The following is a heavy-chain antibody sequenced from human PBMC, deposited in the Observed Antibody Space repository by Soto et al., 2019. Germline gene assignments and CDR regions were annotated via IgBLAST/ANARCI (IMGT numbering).Heavy chain of an antibody. CDR1: GYTFTSYA. V-gene: IGHV1-3*01. J-gene: IGHJ5*02. CDR3: ARDKKGRYSGEGWFDP. D-gene: IGHD5-12*01. Sequence: ASVKVSCKASGYTFTSYAMHWVRQAPGQRLEWMGWINAGNGNTKYSQKFQGRVTITRDTSASTAYMELSSLRSEDTAVYYCARDKKGRYSGEGWFDPWGQGTLVTVSS. CDR2: INAGNGNT.